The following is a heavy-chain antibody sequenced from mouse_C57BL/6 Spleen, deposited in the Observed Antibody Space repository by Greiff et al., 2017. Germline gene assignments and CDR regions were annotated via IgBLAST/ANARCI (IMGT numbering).Heavy chain of an antibody. V-gene: IGHV5-17*01. CDR1: GFTFSDYG. Sequence: EVKLMESGGGLVKPGGSLKLSCAASGFTFSDYGMHWVRQAPEKGLEWVAYLSSGSSTIYYADTVKGRFTISRDNAKNTLFLQMTSLRSEDTSMYYCARRVTGDYWGQGTTLTGSS. CDR2: LSSGSSTI. J-gene: IGHJ2*01. D-gene: IGHD2-2*01. CDR3: ARRVTGDY.